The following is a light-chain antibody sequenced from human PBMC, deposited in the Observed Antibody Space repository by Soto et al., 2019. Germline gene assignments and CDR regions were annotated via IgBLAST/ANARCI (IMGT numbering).Light chain of an antibody. CDR1: QSLLNYKGYVY. CDR2: LGS. V-gene: IGKV2-28*01. J-gene: IGKJ4*01. Sequence: DIVMSQSPVTLPVTPGEPASISCRSSQSLLNYKGYVYLDWYVQKPGQSPQLLIYLGSNRASGVPDRFSGSVSGTDFTLEISRVEAEDVGNYYCMQALQIPMTFGGGTRVDI. CDR3: MQALQIPMT.